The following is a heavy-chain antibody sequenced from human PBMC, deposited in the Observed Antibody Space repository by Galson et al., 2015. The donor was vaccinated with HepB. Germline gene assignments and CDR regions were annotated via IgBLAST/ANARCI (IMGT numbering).Heavy chain of an antibody. Sequence: SLRLSCAASGFTFSNYAMSWVRHAPGKGLEWVSGISSRGDGSGEKTYYTDSVKGRFTISRDNFKKILYLQMNSLRAEDTAVYYCAKDRWERYCSSSSCFQGHPYGMDVWGQGTTVTVSS. D-gene: IGHD2-2*01. CDR3: AKDRWERYCSSSSCFQGHPYGMDV. CDR2: ISSRGDGSGEKT. CDR1: GFTFSNYA. V-gene: IGHV3-23*01. J-gene: IGHJ6*02.